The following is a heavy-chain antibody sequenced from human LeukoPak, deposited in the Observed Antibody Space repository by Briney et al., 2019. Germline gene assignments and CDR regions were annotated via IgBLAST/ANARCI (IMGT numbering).Heavy chain of an antibody. CDR2: INHSGST. Sequence: PSETLSLTCAVYGGSFSGYYWSWIRQPPGKGLEWIGEINHSGSTNYNPSLKSRVTISVDTSKNQFSLKLSSVTAADTAVYYCARGRDIVVVPAAIPNINWFDPWGQGTLVTVSS. D-gene: IGHD2-2*02. CDR1: GGSFSGYY. V-gene: IGHV4-34*01. J-gene: IGHJ5*02. CDR3: ARGRDIVVVPAAIPNINWFDP.